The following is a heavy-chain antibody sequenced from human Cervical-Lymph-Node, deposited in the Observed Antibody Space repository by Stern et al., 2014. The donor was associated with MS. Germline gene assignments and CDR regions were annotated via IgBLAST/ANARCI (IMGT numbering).Heavy chain of an antibody. J-gene: IGHJ3*02. CDR2: TIPIFGPE. D-gene: IGHD3-22*01. Sequence: QLVESGAEVKKPGSSLKVSCKASGVTFSSYAISWVRQAPGQGLAWMGETIPIFGPENDAQKFQDRVTITADESTSTAYMELSGLRSEDTAVYYCARRDYYDSSGYYYGDAFDIWGQGTMVTVSS. CDR3: ARRDYYDSSGYYYGDAFDI. CDR1: GVTFSSYA. V-gene: IGHV1-69*01.